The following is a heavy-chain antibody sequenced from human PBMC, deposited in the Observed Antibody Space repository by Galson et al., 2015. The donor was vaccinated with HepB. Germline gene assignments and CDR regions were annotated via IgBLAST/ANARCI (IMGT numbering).Heavy chain of an antibody. CDR2: FDPEDGET. V-gene: IGHV1-24*01. J-gene: IGHJ4*02. CDR1: GYTLTELS. CDR3: ARELGIVVVVAAFGGYYFDY. Sequence: SVKVSCKVSGYTLTELSMHWVRQAPGKGLEWMGGFDPEDGETIYAQKFQGRVTMTEDTSTDTAYMELSSLRSEDTAVYYCARELGIVVVVAAFGGYYFDYWGQGTLVTVSS. D-gene: IGHD2-15*01.